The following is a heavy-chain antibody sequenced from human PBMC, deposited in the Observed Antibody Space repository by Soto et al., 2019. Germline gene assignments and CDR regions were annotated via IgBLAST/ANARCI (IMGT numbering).Heavy chain of an antibody. Sequence: RASVKVSCKASGYTFTSFGINWVRQAPGQGLEWMGWISAKNDDTKYAQKIQGRVTMTTDTSTSTAYMELRSLRSDDTAVYYCVRKGRFCTGGVCYSNWFDPWGPGTLVTVSS. CDR3: VRKGRFCTGGVCYSNWFDP. V-gene: IGHV1-18*04. J-gene: IGHJ5*02. CDR1: GYTFTSFG. CDR2: ISAKNDDT. D-gene: IGHD2-8*02.